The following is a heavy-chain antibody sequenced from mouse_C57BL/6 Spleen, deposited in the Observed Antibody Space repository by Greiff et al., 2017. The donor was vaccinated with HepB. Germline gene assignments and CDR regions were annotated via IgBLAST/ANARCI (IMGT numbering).Heavy chain of an antibody. Sequence: VKLMESGAELVKPGASVKISCKASGYAFSSYWMNWVKQRPGKGLEWIGQIYPGDGDTNYNGKFKGKATLTADKSSSTAYMQLSSLTSEDSAVYFCAREGLDGYYDAMDYWGQGTSVTVSS. CDR3: AREGLDGYYDAMDY. V-gene: IGHV1-80*01. D-gene: IGHD2-3*01. CDR2: IYPGDGDT. J-gene: IGHJ4*01. CDR1: GYAFSSYW.